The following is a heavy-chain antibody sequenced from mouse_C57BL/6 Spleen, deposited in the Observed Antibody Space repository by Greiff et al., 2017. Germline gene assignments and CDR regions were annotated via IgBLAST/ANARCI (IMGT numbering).Heavy chain of an antibody. CDR3: ARGEIYYGKYEGSYYAMDC. V-gene: IGHV1-53*01. CDR2: INPSNGGT. Sequence: QVQLQQPGTELVKPGASVKLSCKASGYTFTSYWMHWVKQRPGQGLEWIGNINPSNGGTNYNEKFKSKATLTVDKYSSTAYMQLSSLTSEDSAVYYCARGEIYYGKYEGSYYAMDCWGQGTSVTVS. D-gene: IGHD2-1*01. CDR1: GYTFTSYW. J-gene: IGHJ4*01.